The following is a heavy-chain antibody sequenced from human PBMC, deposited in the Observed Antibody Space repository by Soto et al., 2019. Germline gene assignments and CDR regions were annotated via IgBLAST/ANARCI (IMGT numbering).Heavy chain of an antibody. CDR3: ARGRSSGWPRPFYGMDV. CDR1: GYTFTTYA. Sequence: WASVKVSCKTSGYTFTTYAVHWVRQAPGQSLEWMGWINTGNGHTKYSQNFQGRVTITRDTSATTAYMELSSLRSEDTAVYYCARGRSSGWPRPFYGMDVWGQGTTVTVSS. CDR2: INTGNGHT. J-gene: IGHJ6*02. D-gene: IGHD6-19*01. V-gene: IGHV1-3*04.